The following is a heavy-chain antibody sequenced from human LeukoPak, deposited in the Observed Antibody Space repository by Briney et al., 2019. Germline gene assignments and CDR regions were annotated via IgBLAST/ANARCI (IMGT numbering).Heavy chain of an antibody. CDR3: AKEAKEWLYYFDY. Sequence: PGGSLRLSCAASGFTFSSYDMHWVSQAPGKGLEWVAFIRYGGTNKYYADSVKGRFTISRDKSMNTVYLQMNSLRAEDTAVYYCAKEAKEWLYYFDYWGQGALVTVSS. J-gene: IGHJ4*02. CDR1: GFTFSSYD. V-gene: IGHV3-30*02. D-gene: IGHD5-12*01. CDR2: IRYGGTNK.